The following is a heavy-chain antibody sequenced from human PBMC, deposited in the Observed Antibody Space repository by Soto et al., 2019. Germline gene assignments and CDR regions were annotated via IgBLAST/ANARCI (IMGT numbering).Heavy chain of an antibody. CDR1: GFTFSSYA. Sequence: GGSLRLSCAASGFTFSSYAMSWVRQAPGKGLEWVSAISGSGGSTYYADSVKGRFTISRDNSKNTLYLQMNSLRAEDTAVYYCAKNRREAYDFWSGYTLSMTDYWGQGTLVTVSS. V-gene: IGHV3-23*01. CDR2: ISGSGGST. CDR3: AKNRREAYDFWSGYTLSMTDY. D-gene: IGHD3-3*01. J-gene: IGHJ4*02.